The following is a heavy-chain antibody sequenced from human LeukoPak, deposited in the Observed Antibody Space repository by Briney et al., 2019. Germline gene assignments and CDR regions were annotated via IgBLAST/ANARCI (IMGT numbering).Heavy chain of an antibody. J-gene: IGHJ2*01. CDR3: ARVGYCSHGSCLRLDWYFDL. CDR1: GYSISSSNW. Sequence: PSETLSLTCTVSGYSISSSNWWGWIRQPPGKGLEWIGYIYYSGSTYYNPSLKSRVTMSVDTSKNQFSLKLSSVTAADTAVYYCARVGYCSHGSCLRLDWYFDLWGRGTLVTVSS. V-gene: IGHV4-28*03. D-gene: IGHD2-15*01. CDR2: IYYSGST.